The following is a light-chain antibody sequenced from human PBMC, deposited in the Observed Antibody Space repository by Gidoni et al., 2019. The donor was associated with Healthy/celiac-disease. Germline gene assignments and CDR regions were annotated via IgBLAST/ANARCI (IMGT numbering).Light chain of an antibody. V-gene: IGKV3-15*01. CDR2: GAS. J-gene: IGKJ2*01. Sequence: EIVMTQSPATLSVSPGERATLSCRASHSVSSNLAWYQQQPGQAPRLLIYGASTRATGIPARFSGSGSGTEFTLTISSLQSEDFAVYYCQQYNNWPDTFGQGTKLEIK. CDR1: HSVSSN. CDR3: QQYNNWPDT.